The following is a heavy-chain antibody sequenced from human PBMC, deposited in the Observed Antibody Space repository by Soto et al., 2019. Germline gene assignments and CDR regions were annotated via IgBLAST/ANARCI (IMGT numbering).Heavy chain of an antibody. D-gene: IGHD3-9*01. V-gene: IGHV1-18*01. Sequence: QVRLVQSGAEVQKPGASVKVSCKASGYIFNNYGISWVRQAPGQGLEWMGWIYSKEGKINFAQKFQGRLTMTTDTTTTTAYIELSSLRFDASAVYFCARDIDFDIDYWGQGTLVTVSS. CDR2: IYSKEGKI. CDR3: ARDIDFDIDY. CDR1: GYIFNNYG. J-gene: IGHJ4*02.